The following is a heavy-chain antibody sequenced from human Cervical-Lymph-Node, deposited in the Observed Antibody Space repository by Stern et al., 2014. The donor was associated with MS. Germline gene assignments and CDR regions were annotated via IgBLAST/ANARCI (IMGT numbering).Heavy chain of an antibody. Sequence: QVQLGQSGAEVKKPGASVKVSCKAFGYTFSDYYIHWVRQAPGQGLEWMGRINPNSGGADYVQKFQGRVTMTRDTSTSTAYMELSSLRSDDTAVYYCARVIDIDYIWGDWGQGTLVTVSS. J-gene: IGHJ4*02. D-gene: IGHD3-16*01. CDR2: INPNSGGA. V-gene: IGHV1-2*06. CDR3: ARVIDIDYIWGD. CDR1: GYTFSDYY.